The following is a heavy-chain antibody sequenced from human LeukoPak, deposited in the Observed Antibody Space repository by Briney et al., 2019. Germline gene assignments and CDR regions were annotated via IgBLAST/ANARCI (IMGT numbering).Heavy chain of an antibody. Sequence: GASVKVSCKSSGYTFTSYGIRWVRQAPGQGLEWMGWISAYNGNTNYAQKLQGRVTMTTDTSTSTAYMELRSLRSDDTAVYYCARSQALYPVPFDPWGQGTLVTVSS. CDR3: ARSQALYPVPFDP. J-gene: IGHJ5*02. V-gene: IGHV1-18*01. CDR1: GYTFTSYG. CDR2: ISAYNGNT.